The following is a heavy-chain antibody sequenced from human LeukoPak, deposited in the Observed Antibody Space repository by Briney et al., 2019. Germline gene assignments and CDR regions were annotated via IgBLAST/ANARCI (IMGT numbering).Heavy chain of an antibody. CDR2: IYYSGST. V-gene: IGHV4-31*03. J-gene: IGHJ4*02. D-gene: IGHD3-3*01. CDR3: ARASDFWSGYSGFDY. Sequence: EPSQTLSLTCTVSGGSISSGGYYWSWIRQHPGKGLEWIGYIYYSGSTYYNPSRKSRVTISVDTSKNQFSLKLSSVTAADTAAYYCARASDFWSGYSGFDYWGQGTLVTVSS. CDR1: GGSISSGGYY.